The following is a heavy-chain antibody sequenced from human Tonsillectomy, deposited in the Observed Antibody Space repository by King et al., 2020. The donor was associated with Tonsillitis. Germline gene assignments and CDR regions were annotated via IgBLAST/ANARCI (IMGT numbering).Heavy chain of an antibody. CDR3: AKDGFQCTMVRGVFFDYYYGMDV. J-gene: IGHJ6*02. V-gene: IGHV3-30*18. D-gene: IGHD3-10*01. CDR1: GFTFSNYG. Sequence: VQLVESGGGVVQPGRSLRLSCAASGFTFSNYGMHWVRQAPGKGLEWVAVISYDGTNKYYTDSVKGRFTISRDNSKNTTYLQMNSLTAEDTAVYYCAKDGFQCTMVRGVFFDYYYGMDVCGQGTTVTVSS. CDR2: ISYDGTNK.